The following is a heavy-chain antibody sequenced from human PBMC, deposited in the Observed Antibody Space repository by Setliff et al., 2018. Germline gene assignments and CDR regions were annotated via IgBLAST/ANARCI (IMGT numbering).Heavy chain of an antibody. Sequence: SETLSLTCTVSGGPINSDRYYWGWIRQPPGKGLEWIGSMYSSGSTYYNPSLKSRVTISVDTSQNQFSLKLSSVTAADTAAYYCARSNMGNYYDSGRYYYYYYMDVWGKGTTVTVSS. D-gene: IGHD3-10*01. V-gene: IGHV4-39*01. CDR3: ARSNMGNYYDSGRYYYYYYMDV. CDR1: GGPINSDRYY. CDR2: MYSSGST. J-gene: IGHJ6*03.